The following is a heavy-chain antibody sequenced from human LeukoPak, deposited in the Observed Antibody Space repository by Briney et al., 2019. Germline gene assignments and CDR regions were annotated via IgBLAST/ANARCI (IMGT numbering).Heavy chain of an antibody. V-gene: IGHV3-48*02. CDR3: ARDRLGEGSFDI. D-gene: IGHD3-16*01. Sequence: PGGSLRLSCAASGFTFSTYIMNWVRQAPGKGLEWISFIHSSSSTIYSADSVKGRFTISRDNAKNSLYLQMNSLRDEDTAVYYCARDRLGEGSFDIWGQGTMVTVSS. CDR2: IHSSSSTI. CDR1: GFTFSTYI. J-gene: IGHJ3*02.